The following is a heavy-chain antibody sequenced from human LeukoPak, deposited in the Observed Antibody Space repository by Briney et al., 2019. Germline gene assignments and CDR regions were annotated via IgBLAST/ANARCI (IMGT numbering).Heavy chain of an antibody. D-gene: IGHD6-19*01. CDR1: GGTFSSYA. V-gene: IGHV1-69*04. J-gene: IGHJ4*02. Sequence: ASVKVSCKASGGTFSSYAISWVRQAPGQGLEWMGRIIPILGIANYAQKFQGRVTITAGKSTSTAYMELSSLRSEDTAVYYCARFEAVAGLDYWGQGTLVTVSS. CDR3: ARFEAVAGLDY. CDR2: IIPILGIA.